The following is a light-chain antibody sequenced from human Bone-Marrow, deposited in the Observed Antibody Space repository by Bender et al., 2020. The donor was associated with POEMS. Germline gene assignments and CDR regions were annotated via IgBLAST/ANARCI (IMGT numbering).Light chain of an antibody. J-gene: IGLJ3*02. CDR2: EGS. Sequence: QSALTQPASVSGSPGQSITISCTGTSSDVGSYNLVSWYQQHPGKAPKVMIYEGSKRPSGVSNRISGSKSGNTASLTISGLQAEDEADYYCCSYAGGPWVFGGGTKLTVL. CDR1: SSDVGSYNL. V-gene: IGLV2-23*01. CDR3: CSYAGGPWV.